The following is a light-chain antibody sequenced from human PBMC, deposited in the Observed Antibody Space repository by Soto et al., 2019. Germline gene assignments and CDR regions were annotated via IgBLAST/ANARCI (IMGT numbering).Light chain of an antibody. CDR1: QSITYW. Sequence: DIQMTQSPSSLSASVGDRVTITCRASQSITYWLAWYQQKPGRAPKLLIYDVFNLQIGVPSRFSGSGSGTECTLTISRLQPDDSATYYCQQYHSCSFPFGQGTKLDIK. CDR3: QQYHSCSFP. V-gene: IGKV1-5*01. J-gene: IGKJ2*01. CDR2: DVF.